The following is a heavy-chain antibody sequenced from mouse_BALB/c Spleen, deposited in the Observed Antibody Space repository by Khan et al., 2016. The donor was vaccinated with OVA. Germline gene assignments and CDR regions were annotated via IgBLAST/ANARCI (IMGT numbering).Heavy chain of an antibody. CDR2: VSSGGSFT. V-gene: IGHV5-9-3*01. Sequence: EVELVESGGGLVKPGGSLKLSCAASGFTFYNYAMSWVCQTPEKRLEWVATVSSGGSFTYYPDSVKGRFTISRDNAKNTLYLQMNSLRSEDTAIYYCARQGGIYDGPFDYWGQGTTLTVSS. CDR1: GFTFYNYA. D-gene: IGHD2-3*01. J-gene: IGHJ2*01. CDR3: ARQGGIYDGPFDY.